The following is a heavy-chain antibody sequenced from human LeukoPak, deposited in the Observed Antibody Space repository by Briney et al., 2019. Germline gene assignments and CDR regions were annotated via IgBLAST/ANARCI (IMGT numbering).Heavy chain of an antibody. Sequence: SETLSLTCTVSGDCISSSSYYWEWISQPPGKGLEWIGSTFYSGSTDYNPSLKSRVTISVDTSKNEYSLKLSPVTAADTAVYYCATQILLCHYYWGQGTLVTVSS. J-gene: IGHJ4*02. CDR1: GDCISSSSYY. D-gene: IGHD2/OR15-2a*01. V-gene: IGHV4-39*01. CDR2: TFYSGST. CDR3: ATQILLCHYY.